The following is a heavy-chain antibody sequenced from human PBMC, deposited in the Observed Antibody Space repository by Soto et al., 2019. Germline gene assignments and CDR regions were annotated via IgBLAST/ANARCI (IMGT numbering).Heavy chain of an antibody. CDR1: GFIFDDYG. CDR3: VRGASWNFDY. CDR2: VNWYGGST. Sequence: EVQLVESGGGVLRPGGSLRLSCAASGFIFDDYGMSWARQAPGKGLEWVSGVNWYGGSTGYADSVKGRFTIPRDNAKNFLFLQMISPRVEDTAFYYCVRGASWNFDYGGQGTLVTVSS. V-gene: IGHV3-20*04. D-gene: IGHD6-13*01. J-gene: IGHJ4*02.